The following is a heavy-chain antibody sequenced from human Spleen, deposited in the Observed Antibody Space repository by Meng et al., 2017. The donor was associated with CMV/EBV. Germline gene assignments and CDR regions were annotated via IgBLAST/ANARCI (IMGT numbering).Heavy chain of an antibody. J-gene: IGHJ4*02. CDR2: INPSGGST. V-gene: IGHV1-46*01. CDR3: ARDNNWGPDY. D-gene: IGHD7-27*01. Sequence: DSLKVYCKASGYTFTSYYMHWVRQAPGQGLEWMGIINPSGGSTSYAQKFQGRVTLTRDTSINTGYMELTRLTSDDTAVYYCARDNNWGPDYWGQGTLVTVSS. CDR1: GYTFTSYY.